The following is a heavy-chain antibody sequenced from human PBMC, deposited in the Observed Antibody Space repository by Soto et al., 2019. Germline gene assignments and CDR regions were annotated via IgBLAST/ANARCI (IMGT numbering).Heavy chain of an antibody. D-gene: IGHD3-10*01. V-gene: IGHV4-34*01. CDR2: INHSGST. Sequence: PSETLSLTCAVYDGSSTNYYWSWIRQPPGKGLEWIGEINHSGSTNYNASLKSRVTISEDTSKKQFSLELRFVTAADTAVYYCARGGLIRGVLYYWGQGTLVTVSS. J-gene: IGHJ4*02. CDR1: DGSSTNYY. CDR3: ARGGLIRGVLYY.